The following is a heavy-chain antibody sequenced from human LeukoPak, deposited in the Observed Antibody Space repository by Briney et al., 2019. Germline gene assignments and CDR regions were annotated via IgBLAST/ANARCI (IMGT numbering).Heavy chain of an antibody. V-gene: IGHV3-23*01. CDR3: AKGLRSDGYSLFGY. D-gene: IGHD2-21*01. CDR1: GFSFSSYA. Sequence: PGGSLRLSCAASGFSFSSYAMNWVRQAPGKGLEWLSVISGSGGSTYYADSVRGRFTISRDNSRNTMYLQMTSLTTEDTAVYYCAKGLRSDGYSLFGYWGQGTLVTVSS. CDR2: ISGSGGST. J-gene: IGHJ4*02.